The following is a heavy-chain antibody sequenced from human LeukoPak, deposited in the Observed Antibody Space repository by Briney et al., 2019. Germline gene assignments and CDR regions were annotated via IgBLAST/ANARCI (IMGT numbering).Heavy chain of an antibody. CDR2: MNPNSGNT. J-gene: IGHJ6*04. CDR1: AYTFTSYN. V-gene: IGHV1-8*01. D-gene: IGHD3-10*01. CDR3: ARGILWFGDDV. Sequence: ASVNVSCKASAYTFTSYNINRMRHATGQGLEWMGWMNPNSGNTGYAQKFQGRVTMTRNTSINTAYMELSSLRSEDTAVYYCARGILWFGDDVWGKGTTVTISS.